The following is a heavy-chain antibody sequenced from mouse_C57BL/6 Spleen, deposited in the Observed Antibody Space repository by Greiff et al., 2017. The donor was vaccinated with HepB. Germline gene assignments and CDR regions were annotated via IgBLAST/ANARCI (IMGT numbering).Heavy chain of an antibody. J-gene: IGHJ2*01. D-gene: IGHD2-3*01. CDR1: GFTIKNTY. Sequence: VQLQESVAELVRPGASVKLSCTASGFTIKNTYMHWVKQRPEQGLEWIGRINPANGNTKYAPKFQGKATITADTSSNTAYLQLSSLTSEDTAIYYCAREGYYNFDYWGQGTTLTVSS. CDR2: INPANGNT. V-gene: IGHV14-3*01. CDR3: AREGYYNFDY.